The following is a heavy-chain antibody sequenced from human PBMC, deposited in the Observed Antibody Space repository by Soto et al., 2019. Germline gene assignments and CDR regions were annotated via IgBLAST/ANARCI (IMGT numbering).Heavy chain of an antibody. CDR3: ARSPGTWRLDF. D-gene: IGHD2-15*01. CDR1: GDSISNINW. CDR2: VYHSGAT. Sequence: QVQLQDSGPGLVEPSGTLSLTCAVSGDSISNINWLSWVRQPPGKGLEWIGEVYHSGATNYNPSLASRVTISVDKSKNQLSLRVTSVTAADTAIYYCARSPGTWRLDFWGQGTLVAVSS. V-gene: IGHV4-4*02. J-gene: IGHJ4*02.